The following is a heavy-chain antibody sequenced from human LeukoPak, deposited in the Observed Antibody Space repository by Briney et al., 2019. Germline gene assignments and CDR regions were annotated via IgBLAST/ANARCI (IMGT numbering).Heavy chain of an antibody. J-gene: IGHJ4*02. Sequence: SETLSLTCAVYGGSFSGYYWSWIRQPPGKGLEWIGSIYYSGSTYYNPSLKSRVTISVDTSKNQFSLKLSSVTAADTAVYYCARTGNDYGDFYLDYWGQGTLVTVSS. V-gene: IGHV4-34*01. CDR3: ARTGNDYGDFYLDY. D-gene: IGHD4-17*01. CDR2: IYYSGST. CDR1: GGSFSGYY.